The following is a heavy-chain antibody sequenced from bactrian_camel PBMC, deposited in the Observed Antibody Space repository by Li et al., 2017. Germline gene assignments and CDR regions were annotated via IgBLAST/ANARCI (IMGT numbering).Heavy chain of an antibody. CDR1: GYSVSKYY. Sequence: HVQLVESGGGSVQAGGSLTLSCAASGYSVSKYYMAWFRQAPGKEREGAAAIDSAGSPTYTYSVEGRFTISKDNAKNTLYLQMNNLRPEDTAVYYCVADGDYSHYVPPPFGYWGQGTQVTVS. CDR2: IDSAGSP. CDR3: VADGDYSHYVPPPFGY. V-gene: IGHV3S53*01. J-gene: IGHJ6*01. D-gene: IGHD4*01.